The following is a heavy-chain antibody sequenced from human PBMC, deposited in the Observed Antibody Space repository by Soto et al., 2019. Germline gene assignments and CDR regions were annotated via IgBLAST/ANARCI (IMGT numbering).Heavy chain of an antibody. Sequence: SVKVSCKASGGTFSSYAISWVRQAPGQGLEWMGGIIPIFGTANYAQKFQGRVTITADESTSTAYMELSSLRSEDTAVYYCAITPPVGGYYYYGMDVWGQGTTVTVSS. CDR2: IIPIFGTA. V-gene: IGHV1-69*13. J-gene: IGHJ6*02. CDR3: AITPPVGGYYYYGMDV. D-gene: IGHD1-26*01. CDR1: GGTFSSYA.